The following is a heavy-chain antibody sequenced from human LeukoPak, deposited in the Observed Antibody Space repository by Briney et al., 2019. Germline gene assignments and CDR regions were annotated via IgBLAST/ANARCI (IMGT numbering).Heavy chain of an antibody. Sequence: GASVKVSCKASGYTFTSYGISWVRQAPGQGLEWMGWISAYNGNTNYAQKLQGRVTMTTDTSTSTAYMELRSLRSDDTAVYYCARSRSGYSYGSSFDYWGQGALVTVSS. CDR1: GYTFTSYG. J-gene: IGHJ4*02. CDR3: ARSRSGYSYGSSFDY. V-gene: IGHV1-18*01. D-gene: IGHD5-18*01. CDR2: ISAYNGNT.